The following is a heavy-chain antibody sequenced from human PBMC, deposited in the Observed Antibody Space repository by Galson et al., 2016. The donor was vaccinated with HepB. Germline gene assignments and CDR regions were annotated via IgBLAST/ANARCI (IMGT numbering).Heavy chain of an antibody. Sequence: SLRLSCAASGFIFSDYYMSWIRQAPGKGLEWLAHISSSGSTIYYADSVKGRFTISRDNAENSLYLQMTSLRAEDTAVYFCARAVAVRGFDSWGQGTLVTVSS. D-gene: IGHD6-6*01. CDR3: ARAVAVRGFDS. CDR1: GFIFSDYY. CDR2: ISSSGSTI. V-gene: IGHV3-11*01. J-gene: IGHJ4*02.